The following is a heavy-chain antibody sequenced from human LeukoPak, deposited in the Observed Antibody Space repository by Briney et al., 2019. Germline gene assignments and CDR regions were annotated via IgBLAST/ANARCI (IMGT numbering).Heavy chain of an antibody. V-gene: IGHV4-31*03. J-gene: IGHJ4*02. CDR3: ARFDVDTARGDSYYFDY. CDR1: GGSISSGGYY. D-gene: IGHD5-18*01. Sequence: SETLSLTCTVSGGSISSGGYYWSWIRQHPGKGLEWIGYIYYSGSTYYNPSLKSRVTISVDTSKNQFSLKLSSVTAADTAVYYCARFDVDTARGDSYYFDYWGQGTLVTVSS. CDR2: IYYSGST.